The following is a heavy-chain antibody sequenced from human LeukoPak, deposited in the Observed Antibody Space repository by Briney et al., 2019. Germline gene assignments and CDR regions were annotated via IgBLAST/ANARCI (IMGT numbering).Heavy chain of an antibody. CDR1: GFSVSSNY. V-gene: IGHV3-66*02. CDR3: ARDMAGWFDP. Sequence: GGSLRLSCAASGFSVSSNYMSWVRQAPGKGLEWVSVIYSGGSTYYADSVKGRFTISRDNSKNTLYLQMNSLRAEDTAVYYCARDMAGWFDPWGQGTLVTVSS. D-gene: IGHD2-15*01. CDR2: IYSGGST. J-gene: IGHJ5*02.